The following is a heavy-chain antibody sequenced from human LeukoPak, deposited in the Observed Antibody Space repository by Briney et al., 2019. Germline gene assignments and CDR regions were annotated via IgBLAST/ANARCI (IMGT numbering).Heavy chain of an antibody. CDR2: IYYSGST. CDR1: GGSISSYY. CDR3: ARGGRDYEGFDY. V-gene: IGHV4-59*01. J-gene: IGHJ4*02. Sequence: PSETLSLTCTVSGGSISSYYWSWIRQPPGKGLEWIGYIYYSGSTNYNPSLKSRVTISVDTSKNQFSPKLSSVTAADTAVYYGARGGRDYEGFDYWGQGTLVTVSS. D-gene: IGHD4-17*01.